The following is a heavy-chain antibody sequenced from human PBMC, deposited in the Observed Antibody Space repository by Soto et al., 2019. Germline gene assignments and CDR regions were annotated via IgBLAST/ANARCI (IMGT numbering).Heavy chain of an antibody. Sequence: SVKVSCKASGGTFSSYAISWVRQAPGQGLEWMGGIIPIFGTANYAQKFQGRVTITADESTSTAYMELSGLRSEDTAGYYCARDGDLVQDQNTLDYWGQGTLVTVSS. CDR2: IIPIFGTA. D-gene: IGHD4-17*01. V-gene: IGHV1-69*13. J-gene: IGHJ4*02. CDR3: ARDGDLVQDQNTLDY. CDR1: GGTFSSYA.